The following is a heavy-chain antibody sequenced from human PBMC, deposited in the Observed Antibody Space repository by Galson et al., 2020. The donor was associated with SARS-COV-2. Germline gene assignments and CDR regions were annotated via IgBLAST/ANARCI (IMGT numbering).Heavy chain of an antibody. V-gene: IGHV2-5*02. Sequence: KMSGPTLVKPTQTLTLTCTFSGLSLPTPGVGVGWVRQPPGKPLQWLALLYSDDDKRYSPSLKNRLTIPQDTSKNRVVFTLTNMGPLDTATYFCARTHYYDISGYFEYWGQGTLVTVSS. CDR2: LYSDDDK. CDR3: ARTHYYDISGYFEY. CDR1: GLSLPTPGVG. D-gene: IGHD3-22*01. J-gene: IGHJ4*02.